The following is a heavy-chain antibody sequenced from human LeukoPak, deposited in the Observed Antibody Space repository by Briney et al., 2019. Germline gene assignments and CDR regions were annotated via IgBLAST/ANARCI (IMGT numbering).Heavy chain of an antibody. D-gene: IGHD5-12*01. J-gene: IGHJ3*02. CDR1: GGTFSSYA. V-gene: IGHV1-69*05. CDR3: ARVGATIFAFDI. CDR2: IIPIFGTA. Sequence: ASVTVSFTASGGTFSSYAISWVRQAPGQGLEWMGGIIPIFGTANYAQKFQGRVTITTDESTSTAYMELSSLRSEDTAVYYCARVGATIFAFDIWGQGTMVTVSS.